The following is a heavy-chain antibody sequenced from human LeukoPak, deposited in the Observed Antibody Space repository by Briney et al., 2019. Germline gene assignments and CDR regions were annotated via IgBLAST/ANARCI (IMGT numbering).Heavy chain of an antibody. CDR2: IYPSGDST. CDR1: GFTFSTYS. Sequence: GGSLRLSCAASGFTFSTYSMTWVRQGPGKWREWVSSIYPSGDSTFYADSVKGRFTISRDNSKNTLYLQMSSLRTEDTAIYYCAKDVVPDSGWDLDYWGQGTLVTVSS. J-gene: IGHJ4*02. D-gene: IGHD6-19*01. V-gene: IGHV3-23*01. CDR3: AKDVVPDSGWDLDY.